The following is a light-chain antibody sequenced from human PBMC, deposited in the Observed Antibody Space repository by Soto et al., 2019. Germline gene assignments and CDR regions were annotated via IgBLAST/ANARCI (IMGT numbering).Light chain of an antibody. Sequence: EIVLTQSPGTLSLSPGEGATLSCRASQSVSSSYLAWYQQKPGQAPRLLIYGASTRATGIPARFSGSGSGTEFTLTISSLQSEDFAVYYCQQYNNWPSWTFGQGTKVDI. J-gene: IGKJ1*01. CDR3: QQYNNWPSWT. V-gene: IGKV3-15*01. CDR1: QSVSSSY. CDR2: GAS.